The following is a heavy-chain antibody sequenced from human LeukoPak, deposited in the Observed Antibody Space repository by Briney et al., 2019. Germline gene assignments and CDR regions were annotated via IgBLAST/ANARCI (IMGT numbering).Heavy chain of an antibody. V-gene: IGHV3-21*01. CDR2: ISSSSYI. CDR3: ARGVVPAATPFDY. J-gene: IGHJ4*02. D-gene: IGHD2-2*01. CDR1: GFTFSSYS. Sequence: PGGSLRLSCAASGFTFSSYSMNWVRQAPGKGLEWVSSISSSSYIYYADSVKGRFTISRDNAKNSLYLQMNSLRAEDTAVYYCARGVVPAATPFDYWGQGTLVTVSS.